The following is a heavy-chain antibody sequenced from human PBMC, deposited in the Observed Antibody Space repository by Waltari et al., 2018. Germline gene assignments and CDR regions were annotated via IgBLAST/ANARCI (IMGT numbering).Heavy chain of an antibody. CDR3: ARDGYGHSALFQYFQH. J-gene: IGHJ1*01. CDR1: GFTVSSTY. Sequence: EVQLVESGGGLIQPGGSVRLSCAAPGFTVSSTYIGWVRGAPGKGLEWVSVIYSGGSTSYADSVKGRFTISRDNSKNTLYLQMNSLRAEDTAVYYCARDGYGHSALFQYFQHWGQGTLVTVSS. D-gene: IGHD4-17*01. V-gene: IGHV3-53*01. CDR2: IYSGGST.